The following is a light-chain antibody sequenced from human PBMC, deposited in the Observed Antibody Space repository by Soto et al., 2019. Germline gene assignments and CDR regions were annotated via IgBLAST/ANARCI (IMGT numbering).Light chain of an antibody. CDR2: LAS. J-gene: IGKJ5*01. CDR3: LQAAQSPLT. CDR1: QSLLQSNGNNH. Sequence: DIVLTQSPLSLPVTPGEPASISCRSSQSLLQSNGNNHVDWYLQRPGQSPQLLLYLASSRASGVPDRFSGSGSGKEFSLESSRVEAEDVGVYYCLQAAQSPLTCGQATRLEIK. V-gene: IGKV2-28*01.